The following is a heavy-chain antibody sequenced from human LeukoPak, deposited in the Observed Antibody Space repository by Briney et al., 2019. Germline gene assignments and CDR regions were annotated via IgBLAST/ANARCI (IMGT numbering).Heavy chain of an antibody. J-gene: IGHJ5*02. V-gene: IGHV4-31*03. D-gene: IGHD3-3*01. Sequence: SETLSLTCTVSGASISSGGSYWSWIRQHLGKGLEWIGDISYSGSTNYNPSLKSRVTISVDTSKNHFSLKLSSVTAADTAVYYCASIPTYDFWSGVPWGQGTLVTVSS. CDR1: GASISSGGSY. CDR2: ISYSGST. CDR3: ASIPTYDFWSGVP.